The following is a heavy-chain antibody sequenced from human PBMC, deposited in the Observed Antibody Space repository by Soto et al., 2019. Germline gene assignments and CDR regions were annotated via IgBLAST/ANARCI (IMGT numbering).Heavy chain of an antibody. CDR1: GYTFTGYY. Sequence: GASVKVSCKASGYTFTGYYMHWVRQAPGQGLEWMGWINLNSGGTNYAQKFQGRVTMTRDTSISTAYMELSRLRSDDTAVYYCARVRSPPIGYAIHHDAFNIWGQRTRVTVAS. CDR2: INLNSGGT. J-gene: IGHJ3*02. V-gene: IGHV1-2*02. CDR3: ARVRSPPIGYAIHHDAFNI. D-gene: IGHD2-8*01.